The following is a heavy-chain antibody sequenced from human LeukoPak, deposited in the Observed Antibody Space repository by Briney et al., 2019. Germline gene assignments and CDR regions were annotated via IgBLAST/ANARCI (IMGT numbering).Heavy chain of an antibody. CDR2: ISGESKYI. CDR3: ARGAVSQGNYDY. J-gene: IGHJ4*02. CDR1: GFTFSSSI. D-gene: IGHD3-10*01. Sequence: PGGSLRLSCAAAGFTFSSSIMNWVRQTPGKGLEWVSSISGESKYIYYADSVTGRFTISRDNAKNSLYLQMNSLRAEDTAVYYCARGAVSQGNYDYWGQGTQVTVSS. V-gene: IGHV3-21*01.